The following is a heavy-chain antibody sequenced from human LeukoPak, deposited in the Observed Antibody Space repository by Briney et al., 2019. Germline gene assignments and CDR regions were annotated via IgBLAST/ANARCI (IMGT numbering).Heavy chain of an antibody. V-gene: IGHV4-38-2*02. CDR2: IYHSGST. D-gene: IGHD3-9*01. J-gene: IGHJ4*02. CDR3: ARVTGYDILTGYEPYYFDY. CDR1: GYSISSGYY. Sequence: SETLSLTCTVSGYSISSGYYWGWIRQPPGKGQEWIGSIYHSGSTYYNPSLKSRVTISVDTSKNQFSLKLSSVTAADTAVYYCARVTGYDILTGYEPYYFDYWGQGTLVTVSS.